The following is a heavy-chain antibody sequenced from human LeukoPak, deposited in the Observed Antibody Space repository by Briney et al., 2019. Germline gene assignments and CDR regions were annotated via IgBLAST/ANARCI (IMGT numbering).Heavy chain of an antibody. CDR3: AKSRAACTNGVCYTAWGFDY. CDR1: GFTFSSYA. CDR2: IGGSGGST. Sequence: PGGSLRLSCAASGFTFSSYAMSWVRQAPGKGLEWVSAIGGSGGSTYYADSVKGRFTISRDNSKNTLYLQMNSLRAEDTAVYYCAKSRAACTNGVCYTAWGFDYWGQGTLVTVSS. V-gene: IGHV3-23*01. J-gene: IGHJ4*02. D-gene: IGHD2-8*01.